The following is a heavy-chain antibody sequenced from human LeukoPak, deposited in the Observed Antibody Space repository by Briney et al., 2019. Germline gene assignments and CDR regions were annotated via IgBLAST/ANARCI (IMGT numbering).Heavy chain of an antibody. CDR2: INPNSGDT. J-gene: IGHJ4*02. D-gene: IGHD3-9*01. Sequence: GASVKVSCKASGYTFTGYCVHWVRQAPGQGLEWMGWINPNSGDTNFAQKFQGRVTMTRDTSISTAYMELSRLRSDDTAVYYCARGDNYDILTGYQTPSHLSDYWGQGTLVTVSS. CDR3: ARGDNYDILTGYQTPSHLSDY. V-gene: IGHV1-2*02. CDR1: GYTFTGYC.